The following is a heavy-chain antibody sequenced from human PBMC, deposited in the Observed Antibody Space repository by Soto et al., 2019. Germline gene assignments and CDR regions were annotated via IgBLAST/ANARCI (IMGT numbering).Heavy chain of an antibody. CDR2: IKGDGSAT. CDR3: ATSNWYILHY. V-gene: IGHV3-7*01. D-gene: IGHD4-4*01. CDR1: GVIFSNYW. Sequence: GGSLRLSCVASGVIFSNYWMAWVRLTPGKGLEWVANIKGDGSATFHADSVKGRFTVSRDNARNSLYLQVNGLRVEDTAVYYCATSNWYILHYWGQGTLVTVSS. J-gene: IGHJ4*02.